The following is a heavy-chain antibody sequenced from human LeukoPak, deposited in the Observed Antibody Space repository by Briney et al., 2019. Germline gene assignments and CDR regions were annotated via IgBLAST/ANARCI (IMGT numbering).Heavy chain of an antibody. CDR2: INPSSGGT. CDR1: GYTFTGYY. J-gene: IGHJ3*02. V-gene: IGHV1-2*06. CDR3: SIVGAADAFEI. Sequence: GASVKVSCKASGYTFTGYYMHWLRQAPGQGLEWMGRINPSSGGTNYAQKFQGRVTMTRDTSITTAYMELSRLISDDTAMFYCSIVGAADAFEIWGQGTMLTVPS. D-gene: IGHD1-26*01.